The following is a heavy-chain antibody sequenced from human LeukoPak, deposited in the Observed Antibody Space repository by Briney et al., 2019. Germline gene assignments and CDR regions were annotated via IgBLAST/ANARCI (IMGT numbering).Heavy chain of an antibody. J-gene: IGHJ4*02. CDR1: GFTFSCYW. CDR2: IKQDESEK. CDR3: ARALMVRGVEFDY. V-gene: IGHV3-7*01. D-gene: IGHD3-10*01. Sequence: GGSLRLSCAASGFTFSCYWMSWVRQAPGKGLEWVANIKQDESEKYYVDSVKGRFSISRDNAKNSLYLQMNSLRAEDTAVYYCARALMVRGVEFDYWGQGTLVTVSS.